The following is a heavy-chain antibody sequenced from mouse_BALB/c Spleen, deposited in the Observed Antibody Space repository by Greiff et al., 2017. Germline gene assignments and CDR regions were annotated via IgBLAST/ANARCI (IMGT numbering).Heavy chain of an antibody. V-gene: IGHV2-9-2*01. CDR1: GFSLTSYD. D-gene: IGHD2-14*01. CDR2: IWTGGGT. Sequence: VHLVESGPGLVAPSQSLSITCTVSGFSLTSYDISWIRQPPGKGLEWLGVIWTGGGTNYNSAFMSRLSISKDNSKSQVFLKMNSLQTDDTAIYYCVRYRYDDYFDYWGQGTTLTVSS. CDR3: VRYRYDDYFDY. J-gene: IGHJ2*01.